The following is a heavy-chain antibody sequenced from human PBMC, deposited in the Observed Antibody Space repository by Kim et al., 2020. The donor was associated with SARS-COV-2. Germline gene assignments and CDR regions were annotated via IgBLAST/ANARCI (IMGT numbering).Heavy chain of an antibody. Sequence: VKGRLTISRDNAKNSLNLQMNSLRAEDTAVYFCARPAVRRDDSGWNYFDYWGQGILVTVSS. V-gene: IGHV3-11*06. CDR3: ARPAVRRDDSGWNYFDY. J-gene: IGHJ4*02. D-gene: IGHD6-19*01.